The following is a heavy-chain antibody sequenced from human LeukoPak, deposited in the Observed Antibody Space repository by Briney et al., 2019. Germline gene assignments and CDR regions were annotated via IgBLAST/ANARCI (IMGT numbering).Heavy chain of an antibody. J-gene: IGHJ1*01. D-gene: IGHD6-19*01. V-gene: IGHV3-23*01. Sequence: PGWSRGLVCATSGFTFSSFGMSLVLQSSGQGLEWVSGIRSIGDSTYYADSVKGLFTISRDNSKNTLYLQMNSLRAEDTAVYYCAKQYSSDWNGLAEYFQDWGQGTLLTVSS. CDR3: AKQYSSDWNGLAEYFQD. CDR1: GFTFSSFG. CDR2: IRSIGDST.